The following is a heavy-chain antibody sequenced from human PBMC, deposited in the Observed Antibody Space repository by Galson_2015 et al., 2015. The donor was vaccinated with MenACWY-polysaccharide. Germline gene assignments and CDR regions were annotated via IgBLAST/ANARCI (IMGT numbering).Heavy chain of an antibody. V-gene: IGHV3-9*01. J-gene: IGHJ4*02. CDR1: GFTFDDYA. Sequence: LRLSCAASGFTFDDYAMHWVRQAPGKGLEWVSGISWNSGSIGYADSVKGRFTISRDNAKNSLYLQMNSLRPEDTALYFCAKAVTYDSGSSFDYWGQGTRVTVSS. D-gene: IGHD3-10*01. CDR3: AKAVTYDSGSSFDY. CDR2: ISWNSGSI.